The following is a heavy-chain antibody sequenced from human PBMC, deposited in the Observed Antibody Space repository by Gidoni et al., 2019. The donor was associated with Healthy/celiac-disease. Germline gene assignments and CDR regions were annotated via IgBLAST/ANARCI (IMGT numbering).Heavy chain of an antibody. D-gene: IGHD3-16*01. Sequence: QVQLQQWGAGRWKPAETLSLTCDVYGGSFSGYYWSWLRPPPGKGLEWIGEINHSGSTNYNPSLKSRVTISVYTSQTQFSLKLSSVTAADTAVYYCARGQKGLPRLDYWGQGTLVTVSS. CDR2: INHSGST. CDR3: ARGQKGLPRLDY. J-gene: IGHJ4*02. V-gene: IGHV4-34*01. CDR1: GGSFSGYY.